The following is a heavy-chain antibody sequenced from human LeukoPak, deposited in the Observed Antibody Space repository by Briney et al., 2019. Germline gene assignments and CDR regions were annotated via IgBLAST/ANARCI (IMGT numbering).Heavy chain of an antibody. J-gene: IGHJ4*02. CDR2: ISYDGSNK. CDR3: ARVSLRYVAAAV. D-gene: IGHD6-13*01. Sequence: GGSLRLSCAASGFTFSSYAMHCVRQAPGKGLEWVAVISYDGSNKYYADSVKGRFTISRDNSKDTLYLQMNSLRAEDTAVYYCARVSLRYVAAAVWGQGTLVTVSS. CDR1: GFTFSSYA. V-gene: IGHV3-30-3*01.